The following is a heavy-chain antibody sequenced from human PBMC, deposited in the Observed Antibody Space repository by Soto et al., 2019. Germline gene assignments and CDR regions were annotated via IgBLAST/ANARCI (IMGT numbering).Heavy chain of an antibody. Sequence: ASVKVSCKASRYTFSTYAIHWVRQAPGQSLEWMGWINAGNGNTKYSQKFQGRVTITRDTSANTAYMELSSLRSEDTAVYYCARDGAVAGGINFDYWGQGTLVAVSS. J-gene: IGHJ4*02. CDR2: INAGNGNT. V-gene: IGHV1-3*01. CDR1: RYTFSTYA. CDR3: ARDGAVAGGINFDY. D-gene: IGHD6-19*01.